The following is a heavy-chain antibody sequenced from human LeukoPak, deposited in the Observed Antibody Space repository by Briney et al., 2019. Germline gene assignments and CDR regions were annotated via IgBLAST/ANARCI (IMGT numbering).Heavy chain of an antibody. CDR2: ISAYNGNT. CDR3: ARSDIVVVPAAITLVGAFDI. Sequence: GASVKVSCKASGYTFTSYGISWVRQAPGQGLEWMGWISAYNGNTNYAQKLQGRVTMTTDTSTSTAYMELRSLRSDDTAVYYCARSDIVVVPAAITLVGAFDIWGQGTMVTVSS. CDR1: GYTFTSYG. J-gene: IGHJ3*02. D-gene: IGHD2-2*02. V-gene: IGHV1-18*01.